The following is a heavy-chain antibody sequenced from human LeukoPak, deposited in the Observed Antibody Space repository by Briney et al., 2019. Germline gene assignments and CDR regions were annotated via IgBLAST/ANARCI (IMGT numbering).Heavy chain of an antibody. CDR2: ISPSGGST. CDR3: ARDYRGSESPSIY. J-gene: IGHJ4*02. V-gene: IGHV1-46*01. D-gene: IGHD3-10*01. Sequence: EASVKVSCKAFGYTFTSNYMHWVRQAPGQGPEWMGVISPSGGSTTYAQKFQGRVTLTRDMSTSTDYLELSSLRSEDTAVYYCARDYRGSESPSIYWGQGTLVTVSS. CDR1: GYTFTSNY.